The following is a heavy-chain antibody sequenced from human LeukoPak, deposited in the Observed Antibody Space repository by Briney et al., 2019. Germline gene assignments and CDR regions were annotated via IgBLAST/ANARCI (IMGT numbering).Heavy chain of an antibody. CDR3: ARRSLDHAFDI. CDR2: ISSTSSTV. J-gene: IGHJ3*02. V-gene: IGHV3-48*01. CDR1: GFTFSSYS. Sequence: PGGSLRLSCAVSGFTFSSYSMTWVRQAPGKGLEWVSYISSTSSTVYYADSLKGRLTIARDNAKSSLYLQMNSLRADDTAVYYCARRSLDHAFDIWAKGQWSPSLQ.